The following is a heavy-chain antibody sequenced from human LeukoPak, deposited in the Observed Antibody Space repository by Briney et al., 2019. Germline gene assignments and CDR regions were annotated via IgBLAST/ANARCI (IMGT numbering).Heavy chain of an antibody. CDR2: VRNDGSNE. CDR1: GFVLSDYG. D-gene: IGHD5-12*01. J-gene: IGHJ4*02. CDR3: AKESDSGYHSEGPKN. V-gene: IGHV3-30*02. Sequence: PGGSLRLSCPASGFVLSDYGMHWVRQAPSKGLAWVAFVRNDGSNEYYVGSVKGRFTISRDKSKNTLYLQMNSLRAEDTAVYSCAKESDSGYHSEGPKNWGLGTLVTVSS.